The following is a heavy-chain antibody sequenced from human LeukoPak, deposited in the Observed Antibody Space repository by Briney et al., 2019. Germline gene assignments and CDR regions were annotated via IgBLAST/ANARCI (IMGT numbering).Heavy chain of an antibody. CDR1: GGSISSYY. CDR2: IYYSGST. Sequence: SETLSLTCTVSGGSISSYYWSWIRQPPGKGLEWIGYIYYSGSTNYNPSLKSRVTISVDTSKNQFSLKLSSVTAADTAVYYCARDGYYGGSYYGMDVWGQGTTVTVSS. CDR3: ARDGYYGGSYYGMDV. V-gene: IGHV4-59*01. D-gene: IGHD3-22*01. J-gene: IGHJ6*02.